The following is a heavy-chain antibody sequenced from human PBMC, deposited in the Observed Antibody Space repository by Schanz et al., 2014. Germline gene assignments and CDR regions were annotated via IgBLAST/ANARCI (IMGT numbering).Heavy chain of an antibody. CDR3: ARTTNPFNFDSWPYLDY. CDR2: IYGGST. CDR1: GFTVSDNY. J-gene: IGHJ4*02. D-gene: IGHD3-9*01. V-gene: IGHV3-66*01. Sequence: EVRLLESGGGLIQPGGSLRLSCAASGFTVSDNYMTWVRQAPGKGLEWVSFIYGGSTYYTDSVKGRFTISRDNSKNTLYLQMNSLRAEDTAVYYCARTTNPFNFDSWPYLDYWGQGTLVTVSS.